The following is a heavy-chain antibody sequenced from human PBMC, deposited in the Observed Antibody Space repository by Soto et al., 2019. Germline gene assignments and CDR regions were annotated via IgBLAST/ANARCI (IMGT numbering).Heavy chain of an antibody. CDR2: ISYSGST. CDR3: ARAVYYYASSGYYFNY. Sequence: SETLSLTCTVSGGSISSYHWSWIRQPPERGLEWIGHISYSGSTNYNPSLKSRVTISVDTSKNQFSLKLSSVTAADTTVYYCARAVYYYASSGYYFNYWGQGTLVTVSS. V-gene: IGHV4-59*01. CDR1: GGSISSYH. J-gene: IGHJ4*02. D-gene: IGHD3-22*01.